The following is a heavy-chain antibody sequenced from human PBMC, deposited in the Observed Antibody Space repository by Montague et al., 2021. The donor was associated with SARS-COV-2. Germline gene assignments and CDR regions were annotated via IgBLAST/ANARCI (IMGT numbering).Heavy chain of an antibody. J-gene: IGHJ6*02. Sequence: SETRSLTCAVYGGSFSGYYWSWIRQPPGKGLEWIGEINHSGSTNYNPSLKSRVTISVDTSKNQFSLKLSSVTAADTAVYYCARQGHPYYYYYYGMDVWGQGTTVTVSS. CDR2: INHSGST. V-gene: IGHV4-34*01. CDR1: GGSFSGYY. CDR3: ARQGHPYYYYYYGMDV.